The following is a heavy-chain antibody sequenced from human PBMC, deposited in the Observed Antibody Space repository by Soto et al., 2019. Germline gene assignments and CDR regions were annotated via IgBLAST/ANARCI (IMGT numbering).Heavy chain of an antibody. CDR3: ARGEGITMRPRGAFDI. CDR2: INPNSGGT. V-gene: IGHV1-2*04. Sequence: ASVKVSCKASGYTFTGYYMHWVRQAPGQGLEWMGWINPNSGGTNYAQKFQGWVTMTRDTSISTAYMELSRLRSDDTAVYYCARGEGITMRPRGAFDIWGQGTMVTVSS. J-gene: IGHJ3*02. D-gene: IGHD3-22*01. CDR1: GYTFTGYY.